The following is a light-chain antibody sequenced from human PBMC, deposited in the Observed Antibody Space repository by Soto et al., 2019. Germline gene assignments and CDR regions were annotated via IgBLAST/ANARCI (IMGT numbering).Light chain of an antibody. Sequence: EIVMTQSPATLSVSPGERATLSCTASQSVSSNLAWYQQKPGQAPRLLIYGASTRATGIPDRFSGSGSGTEFTITISSLQSEDFAVYYCQQYNSWPPCTFGQGTKLEIK. V-gene: IGKV3-15*01. CDR2: GAS. CDR1: QSVSSN. J-gene: IGKJ2*02. CDR3: QQYNSWPPCT.